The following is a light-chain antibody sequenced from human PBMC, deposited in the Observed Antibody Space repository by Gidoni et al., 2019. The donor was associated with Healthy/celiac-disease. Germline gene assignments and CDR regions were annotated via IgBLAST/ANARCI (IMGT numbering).Light chain of an antibody. CDR1: SSNIGAGSD. CDR2: INN. CDR3: QSYDSSLSGSVV. Sequence: QSVLTQPPSVSGAPGQRGTIACTGSSSNIGAGSDVHWYQQLPGTAPKLLIYINNNRPSGVPDRFSGSKSGTSASLAITGLQAEDEADYYCQSYDSSLSGSVVFGGGTKLTVL. V-gene: IGLV1-40*01. J-gene: IGLJ2*01.